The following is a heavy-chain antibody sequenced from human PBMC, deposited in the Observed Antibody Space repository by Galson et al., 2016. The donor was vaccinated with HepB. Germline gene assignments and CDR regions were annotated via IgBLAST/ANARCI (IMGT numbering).Heavy chain of an antibody. V-gene: IGHV3-23*01. CDR2: VTQSGATT. D-gene: IGHD1-1*01. CDR3: AKDQATLADLFDF. Sequence: SLRLSCAASGFVFIRYAMTWVRQAPGKGLEWVSTVTQSGATTFYADSVKGRFTISRDNSKNTLYLQMNSLRAEDTAVYYCAKDQATLADLFDFWGQGTLVTVSS. J-gene: IGHJ4*02. CDR1: GFVFIRYA.